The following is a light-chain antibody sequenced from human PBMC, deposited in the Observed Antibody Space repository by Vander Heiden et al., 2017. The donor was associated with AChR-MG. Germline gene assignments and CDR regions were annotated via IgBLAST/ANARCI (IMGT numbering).Light chain of an antibody. J-gene: IGKJ2*01. V-gene: IGKV3-20*01. CDR3: QHRQT. CDR2: GAS. CDR1: QGVRASY. Sequence: ESVLTQSPGTLYLSPGEGATLSCRASQGVRASYLAGDQQKPGQAPRLLIFGASDRAAGTKDRLSGSASGTDFTRTITRMEAEDFEGNDGQHRQTFGQRTKLQIK.